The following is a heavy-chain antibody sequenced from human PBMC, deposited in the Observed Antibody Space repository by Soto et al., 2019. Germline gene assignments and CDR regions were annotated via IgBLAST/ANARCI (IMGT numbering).Heavy chain of an antibody. CDR2: ISYDGSNK. V-gene: IGHV3-30-3*01. CDR1: GFTFSSYA. Sequence: QVRLVESGGGVVQPGRSLRLSCAASGFTFSSYAMHWVRQAPGKGLEWVAVISYDGSNKYYADSVKGRFTISRDNSKNTLYLQMNSLRAEDTAVYYCARVSPDYVWGSYRYTDFDYWGQGTLVTVSS. D-gene: IGHD3-16*02. J-gene: IGHJ4*02. CDR3: ARVSPDYVWGSYRYTDFDY.